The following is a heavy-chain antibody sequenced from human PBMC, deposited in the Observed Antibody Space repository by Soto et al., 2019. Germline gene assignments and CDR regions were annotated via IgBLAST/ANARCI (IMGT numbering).Heavy chain of an antibody. Sequence: SETLSLTCAVSGGSISSSNWWSWVRQPPGKGLEWIGEIYHSGSTNYNPSLKSRVTISGDKSKNQFSLKLSSVTAADTAVYYCARDTYSSGWYADYWGQGTLVTVSS. CDR3: ARDTYSSGWYADY. CDR2: IYHSGST. J-gene: IGHJ4*02. V-gene: IGHV4-4*02. CDR1: GGSISSSNW. D-gene: IGHD6-19*01.